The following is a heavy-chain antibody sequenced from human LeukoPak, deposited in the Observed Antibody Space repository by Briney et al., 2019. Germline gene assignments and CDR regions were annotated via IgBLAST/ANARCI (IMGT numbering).Heavy chain of an antibody. Sequence: SETLSLTCTVSGGSISSYYWSWIRQPAGKGLEWIGRIYTSGSTNYNPSLKSRVTMSVDTSKNQFSLKLSSVTAADTAVYYCTRASLNYYYYYMDVWGKGTTVTVSS. CDR3: TRASLNYYYYYMDV. CDR1: GGSISSYY. V-gene: IGHV4-4*07. CDR2: IYTSGST. J-gene: IGHJ6*03.